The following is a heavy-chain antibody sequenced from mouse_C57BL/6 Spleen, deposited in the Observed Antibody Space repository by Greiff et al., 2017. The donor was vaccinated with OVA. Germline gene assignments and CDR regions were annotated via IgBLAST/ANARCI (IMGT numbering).Heavy chain of an antibody. CDR1: GYTFTNYW. V-gene: IGHV1-63*01. Sequence: VQLQQSGAELVRPGTSVKVSCKASGYTFTNYWIGWAKPRPGHGLEWIGDIYPAGGYTNYNEKFKGKATLTADKSSSTAYMKISSLTSADSYIYDSTRLDSSGPYYFDDWGKGTTLTVSS. J-gene: IGHJ2*01. CDR2: IYPAGGYT. D-gene: IGHD3-2*02. CDR3: TRLDSSGPYYFDD.